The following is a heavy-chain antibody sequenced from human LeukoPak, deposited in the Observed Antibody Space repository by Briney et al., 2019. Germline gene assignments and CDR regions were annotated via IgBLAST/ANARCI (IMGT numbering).Heavy chain of an antibody. CDR2: INYSGDA. D-gene: IGHD3-22*01. CDR3: ARSYYDSSGPYDV. CDR1: GGSLSSYY. V-gene: IGHV4-34*01. Sequence: PSETLSLTCAVYGGSLSSYYWSWIRQPPGKGLEWIGEINYSGDANYNPSLKSRVTISVDTSNNQFSLKLTSVTAADTAVYYCARSYYDSSGPYDVWGEGTTVTVSS. J-gene: IGHJ6*04.